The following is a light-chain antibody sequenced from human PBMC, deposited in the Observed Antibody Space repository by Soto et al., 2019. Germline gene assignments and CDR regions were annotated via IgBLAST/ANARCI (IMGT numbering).Light chain of an antibody. CDR3: TSYTSSNTYV. Sequence: QSALTQPASVSGSPGQSITISCTGTSSVVGGYNYVSWYQQHPGKAPKLMIYDVSNRPSGISNRFSGSKSGITASLTISGLLPEDEADYYCTSYTSSNTYVFGTGTKVTVL. J-gene: IGLJ1*01. V-gene: IGLV2-14*01. CDR2: DVS. CDR1: SSVVGGYNY.